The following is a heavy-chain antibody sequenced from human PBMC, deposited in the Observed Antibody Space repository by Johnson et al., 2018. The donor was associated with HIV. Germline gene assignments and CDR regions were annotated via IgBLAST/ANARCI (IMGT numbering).Heavy chain of an antibody. CDR1: GFTFSSYA. Sequence: QVQLVESGGGVVQPGRSLRLSCAASGFTFSSYAMHWVRQAPGKGLEWVAVISYDGSNKYYADSVKGRFTISRDNSKNTVYLQMNSLRAEDTAVYYCAKGGYNWKFDGFDIWGQGTMVTVSS. J-gene: IGHJ3*02. CDR3: AKGGYNWKFDGFDI. CDR2: ISYDGSNK. V-gene: IGHV3-30*04. D-gene: IGHD1-20*01.